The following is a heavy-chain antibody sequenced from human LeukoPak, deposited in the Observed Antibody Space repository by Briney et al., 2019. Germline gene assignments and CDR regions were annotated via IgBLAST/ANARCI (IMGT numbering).Heavy chain of an antibody. J-gene: IGHJ4*02. CDR3: AKGRGSGNRYDFDY. D-gene: IGHD3-10*01. V-gene: IGHV3-23*01. Sequence: GGSLRLSCAASGFTFTSYAINWVRQAPGKGLEWVSAVSGSGANTYYADSVKGRFTISRDNSKNTVYLQMNSLRADDTAVYYCAKGRGSGNRYDFDYWGQGTLVTVSS. CDR2: VSGSGANT. CDR1: GFTFTSYA.